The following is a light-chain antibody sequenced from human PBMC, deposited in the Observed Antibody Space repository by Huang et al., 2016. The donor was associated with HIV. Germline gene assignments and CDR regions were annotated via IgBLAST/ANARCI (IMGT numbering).Light chain of an antibody. CDR2: WAS. V-gene: IGKV4-1*01. CDR1: QSLLYRSNNKNS. CDR3: QQHYGRQST. Sequence: IVMTQSPESLAVSLGERASINCKSSQSLLYRSNNKNSLAWYQKKQGHPPTLLIYWASVRDVGVPERFSGGGSGTNFNLTINSLQADDVAVYYCQQHYGRQSTFGQGT. J-gene: IGKJ1*01.